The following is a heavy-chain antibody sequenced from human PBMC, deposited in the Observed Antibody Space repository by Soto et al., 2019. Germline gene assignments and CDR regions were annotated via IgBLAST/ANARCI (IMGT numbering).Heavy chain of an antibody. Sequence: PSETLSLTCAVYGGSFSGYYWSWIRQPPGKGLEWIGEINHSGSTNYNPSLKSRVTISVDTSKNQFSLKLSSVTAADTAVYYCASRSLFGELLYYQYFDYWGQGTLVTVSS. D-gene: IGHD3-10*01. CDR3: ASRSLFGELLYYQYFDY. CDR1: GGSFSGYY. CDR2: INHSGST. J-gene: IGHJ4*02. V-gene: IGHV4-34*01.